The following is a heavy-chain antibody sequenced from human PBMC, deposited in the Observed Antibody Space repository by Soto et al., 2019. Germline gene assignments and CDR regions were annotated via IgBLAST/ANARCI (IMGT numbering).Heavy chain of an antibody. Sequence: ASVKVSCKASGYTFTSYGISWVRQAPGQGLEWMGWISAYNGNTNYAQKLQGRVTMTTDTSTSTAYMELRSLRSDDTAVYYCARDMDPTAAGDKLLNWFDPWGQGTLVTVSS. CDR1: GYTFTSYG. CDR2: ISAYNGNT. J-gene: IGHJ5*02. CDR3: ARDMDPTAAGDKLLNWFDP. D-gene: IGHD6-13*01. V-gene: IGHV1-18*01.